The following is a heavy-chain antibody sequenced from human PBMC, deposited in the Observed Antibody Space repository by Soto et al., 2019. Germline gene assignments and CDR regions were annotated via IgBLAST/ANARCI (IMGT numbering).Heavy chain of an antibody. Sequence: GGSLRLSCAASGFTVSGNYMSWVCQAPGKGLEWVSVIYSGGSTYYADSVKGRFTISRDNSKNTLYLQMNSLRAEDTAVYYCAREGTTVTGYYGMDVWGQGTTVTVSS. J-gene: IGHJ6*02. CDR1: GFTVSGNY. D-gene: IGHD4-4*01. CDR2: IYSGGST. CDR3: AREGTTVTGYYGMDV. V-gene: IGHV3-53*01.